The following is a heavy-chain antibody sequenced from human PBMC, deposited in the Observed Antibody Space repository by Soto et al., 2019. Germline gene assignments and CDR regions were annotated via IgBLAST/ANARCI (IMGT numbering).Heavy chain of an antibody. CDR1: GGSISSSSYY. D-gene: IGHD3-9*01. Sequence: QLQLQESGPGLVKPSETLSLTCTVSGGSISSSSYYWGWIRQPPGKGLEWIGSIYYSGSTYYNPXLIXXXTPSADPHQNXXSXKXXSVTAADTAVYYCASTPPRGCLSGWLYYYYYGMDVWGQGTTVTVSS. J-gene: IGHJ6*02. CDR3: ASTPPRGCLSGWLYYYYYGMDV. CDR2: IYYSGST. V-gene: IGHV4-39*02.